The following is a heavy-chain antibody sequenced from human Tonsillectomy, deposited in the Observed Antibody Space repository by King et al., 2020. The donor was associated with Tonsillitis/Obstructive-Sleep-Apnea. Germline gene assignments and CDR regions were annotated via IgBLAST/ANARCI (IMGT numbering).Heavy chain of an antibody. D-gene: IGHD2-15*01. J-gene: IGHJ4*02. CDR1: GGSISSSSYY. V-gene: IGHV4-39*01. Sequence: QLQESGPGLVKPSETLSLTCTVSGGSISSSSYYWGWIRQPPGKGLEWIGSIYYSGSTYYNPSLKSRVTISVDTSKNQFSLKLSSVTAADTAVYYCARQGGVRGIVMVVAATLTPFDYWGQGTLVTVSS. CDR2: IYYSGST. CDR3: ARQGGVRGIVMVVAATLTPFDY.